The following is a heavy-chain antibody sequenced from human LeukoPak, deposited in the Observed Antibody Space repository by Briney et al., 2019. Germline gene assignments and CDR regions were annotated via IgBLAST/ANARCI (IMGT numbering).Heavy chain of an antibody. Sequence: GGSLRLSCAASGFTFSNYWMAWVRQAPGKGPEWVANINLDGSQKYYVDSVKGRFTVSRDNAENSLYLQMNSLRAEDTAVCYCARAPLYCSGGSCFPLDYYYGMDVWGQGTTVTVSS. D-gene: IGHD2-15*01. J-gene: IGHJ6*02. V-gene: IGHV3-7*03. CDR3: ARAPLYCSGGSCFPLDYYYGMDV. CDR1: GFTFSNYW. CDR2: INLDGSQK.